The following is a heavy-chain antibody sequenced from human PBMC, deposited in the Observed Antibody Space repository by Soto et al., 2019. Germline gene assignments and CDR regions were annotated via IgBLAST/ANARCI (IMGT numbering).Heavy chain of an antibody. D-gene: IGHD5-12*01. CDR1: GFTFSSYG. CDR2: ISYDGSNK. Sequence: GGSLRLSCAASGFTFSSYGMHWVRQAPGKGLEWVAVISYDGSNKYYADSVKGRFTISRDNSKNTLYLQMNSLRAEDTAVYYCARDGSDYWGQGTLVTVSS. J-gene: IGHJ4*02. V-gene: IGHV3-30*03. CDR3: ARDGSDY.